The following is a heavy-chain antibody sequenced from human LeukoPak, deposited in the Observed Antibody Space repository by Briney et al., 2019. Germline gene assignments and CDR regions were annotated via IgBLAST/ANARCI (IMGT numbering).Heavy chain of an antibody. CDR3: ATVNTAMYFDY. J-gene: IGHJ4*02. V-gene: IGHV4-59*01. CDR2: IYYSGST. D-gene: IGHD5-18*01. Sequence: ETLSLTCTVSGRSLISYDCSWIRQPPGRGLRWIGYIYYSGSTNYNPSLKSRVSISVDTSKNQFSLKLSSVTAADTDVYYCATVNTAMYFDYWGQGTLVTVSS. CDR1: GRSLISYD.